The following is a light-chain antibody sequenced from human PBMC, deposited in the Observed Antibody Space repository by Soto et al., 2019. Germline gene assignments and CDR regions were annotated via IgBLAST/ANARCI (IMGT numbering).Light chain of an antibody. CDR1: QSISSW. CDR2: KAS. CDR3: QQYSSYSPYT. Sequence: DIQMTQSPSTLSASVGDRATITCRASQSISSWLAWYQQKPEKAPKLLIYKASSLQSGVPSRFSGSGSGTEFTLTISNLQPDDFATYYCQQYSSYSPYTFGQGTKVDIK. V-gene: IGKV1-5*03. J-gene: IGKJ2*01.